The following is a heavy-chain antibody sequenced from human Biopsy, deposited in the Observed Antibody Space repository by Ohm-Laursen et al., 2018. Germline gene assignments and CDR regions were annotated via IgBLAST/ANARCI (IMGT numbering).Heavy chain of an antibody. CDR2: ISNSGST. Sequence: WQTLSLTCAVSGGSISSFYWTWIRQPPGKGPEWIGDISNSGSTTYKPSLKSRVIISVDTSKNKFSLNLSSVTAADTAVYYCARRGSGGRSFDHWGQGTLVTVSS. V-gene: IGHV4-4*09. CDR3: ARRGSGGRSFDH. D-gene: IGHD2-15*01. J-gene: IGHJ4*02. CDR1: GGSISSFY.